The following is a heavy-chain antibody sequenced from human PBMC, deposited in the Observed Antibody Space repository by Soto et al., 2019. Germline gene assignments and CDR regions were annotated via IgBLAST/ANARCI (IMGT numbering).Heavy chain of an antibody. CDR1: GFTFSDYS. J-gene: IGHJ5*02. V-gene: IGHV3-74*01. CDR3: AREDAYHFDH. D-gene: IGHD2-21*01. CDR2: INSDDSSR. Sequence: EVQLVESGGGLVQPGGSLGLSCAASGFTFSDYSMHWVRQAPGKGLVWVSRINSDDSSRNYADSVKGRFTISRDNGKNTLYLQMNSVRAEDTAVYYWAREDAYHFDHWGQGTLVTVSS.